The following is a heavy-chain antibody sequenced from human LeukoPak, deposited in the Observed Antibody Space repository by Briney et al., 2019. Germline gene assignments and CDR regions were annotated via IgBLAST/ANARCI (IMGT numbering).Heavy chain of an antibody. CDR1: GFTFSNYV. CDR3: AKTWGSGSNYFDY. V-gene: IGHV3-23*01. Sequence: PGGSLSLSWAASGFTFSNYVMSWVRQAPGKGMVWVSAISISGGTTYYADSVKGRFTISRDNSKNTLYLQMNSLRADDTAVYYCAKTWGSGSNYFDYSGQGTLVTVSS. J-gene: IGHJ4*02. CDR2: ISISGGTT. D-gene: IGHD1-14*01.